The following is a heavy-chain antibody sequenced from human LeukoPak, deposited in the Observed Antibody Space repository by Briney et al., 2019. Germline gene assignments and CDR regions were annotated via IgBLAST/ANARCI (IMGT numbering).Heavy chain of an antibody. J-gene: IGHJ6*03. Sequence: ASVKVSCKASGYTFTSYDINWVRQATGQGLEWMGWMNPKSGNTGYAQKFQGRVTMTRNTSISTAYMELSSLRSEDTAVYYCARTLNYGSGSYSTNYYYMDVWGKGTAVTISS. CDR1: GYTFTSYD. V-gene: IGHV1-8*01. D-gene: IGHD3-10*01. CDR2: MNPKSGNT. CDR3: ARTLNYGSGSYSTNYYYMDV.